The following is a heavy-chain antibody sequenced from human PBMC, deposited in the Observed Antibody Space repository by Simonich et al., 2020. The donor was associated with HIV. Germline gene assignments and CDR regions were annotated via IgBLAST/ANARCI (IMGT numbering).Heavy chain of an antibody. J-gene: IGHJ1*01. D-gene: IGHD6-13*01. CDR2: INHSGHT. V-gene: IGHV4-34*01. Sequence: QVQLQQWGAGLLKPAETLSLTCAVYGGSFSGYYWIWIRQPPGKGLEWMGEINHSGHTNYHPSLKSRVTISVDTSKNQFSLKLSSVTAADTAVYYCARLTAGGLGEYFQHWGQGTLVTVSS. CDR1: GGSFSGYY. CDR3: ARLTAGGLGEYFQH.